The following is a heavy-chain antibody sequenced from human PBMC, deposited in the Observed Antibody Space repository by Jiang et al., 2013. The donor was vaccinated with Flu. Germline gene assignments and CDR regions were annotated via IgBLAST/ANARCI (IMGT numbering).Heavy chain of an antibody. CDR1: GGSISSYY. V-gene: IGHV4-59*13. J-gene: IGHJ4*02. CDR2: IYYSGKT. CDR3: ARGEPPIVGATRTFFDY. Sequence: GSGLVKPSETLSLTCTVSGGSISSYYWSWIRQPPGKGLEWIGYIYYSGKTNYNPSLKSRVSISVDTSKNQFSLKLSSVTAADTAVYYCARGEPPIVGATRTFFDYWAREPWSPSPQ. D-gene: IGHD1-26*01.